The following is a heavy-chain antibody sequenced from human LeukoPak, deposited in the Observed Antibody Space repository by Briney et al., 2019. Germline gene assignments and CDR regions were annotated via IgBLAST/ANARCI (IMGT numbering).Heavy chain of an antibody. CDR1: GFTFSSYS. CDR3: ASHDSSGYYFDY. CDR2: ISSSSSYI. V-gene: IGHV3-21*01. J-gene: IGHJ4*02. Sequence: GGSLRLSCAASGFTFSSYSMNWVRQAPGKGLEWDSSISSSSSYIYYADSVKGRFTISRDNAKNSLYLQMNSLRAEDTAVYYCASHDSSGYYFDYWGQGTLVTVSS. D-gene: IGHD3-22*01.